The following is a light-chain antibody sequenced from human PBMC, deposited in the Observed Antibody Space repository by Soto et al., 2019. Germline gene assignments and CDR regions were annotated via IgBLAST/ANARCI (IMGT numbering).Light chain of an antibody. J-gene: IGKJ1*01. CDR3: QQYNDWPPWT. CDR2: GAS. Sequence: EVVMTQSPVTLSVSPGEGATLSCRASQSVKTNLAWYQQKPGQAPRLLIYGASTRATGVPARFSGGGSGTELTLTITSLQSEDFAVYYCQQYNDWPPWTFGQGTKVEVK. CDR1: QSVKTN. V-gene: IGKV3-15*01.